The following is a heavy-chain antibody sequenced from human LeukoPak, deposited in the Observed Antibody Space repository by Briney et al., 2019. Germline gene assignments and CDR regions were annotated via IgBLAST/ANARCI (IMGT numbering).Heavy chain of an antibody. D-gene: IGHD4-17*01. CDR3: ATFMTTVTIPDY. V-gene: IGHV3-21*06. CDR2: ITSSGSHM. J-gene: IGHJ4*02. CDR1: GFTFRSYS. Sequence: GESLRLSCAASGFTFRSYSMNWVRQAPGKRLEWLSSITSSGSHMYYADSVKGRFTISRDNAKSTLYLQMNSLSAEDTAVYYCATFMTTVTIPDYWGQGTLVTVSS.